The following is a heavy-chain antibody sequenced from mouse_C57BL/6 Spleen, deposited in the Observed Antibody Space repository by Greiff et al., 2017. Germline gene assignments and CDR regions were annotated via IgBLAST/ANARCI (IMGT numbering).Heavy chain of an antibody. V-gene: IGHV14-4*01. J-gene: IGHJ3*01. D-gene: IGHD2-13*01. CDR3: TTGGDYRFAY. CDR1: GFNIKDDY. CDR2: IDPENGDT. Sequence: VQLQQSGAELVRPGASVKLSCTASGFNIKDDYMHWVKQRPEQGLEWIGWIDPENGDTEYASKCQGKATITAYTSSTTAYLQRISLTSEDTAVYYCTTGGDYRFAYWGQGTLVTVSA.